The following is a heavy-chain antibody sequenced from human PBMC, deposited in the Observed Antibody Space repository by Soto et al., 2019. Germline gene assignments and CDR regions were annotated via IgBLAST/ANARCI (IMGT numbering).Heavy chain of an antibody. J-gene: IGHJ6*02. CDR2: IWYDGSNK. Sequence: QVQLVESGGGVVQPGRSLRLSCAASGFTFSSYGMHWVRQAPGKGLEWVAVIWYDGSNKYYADSVKGRFTIPRDNSKNPLYLQMNSLRAEDTAVYYCARSTRYNWKADVWGQGTTVTVSS. D-gene: IGHD1-1*01. CDR3: ARSTRYNWKADV. CDR1: GFTFSSYG. V-gene: IGHV3-33*01.